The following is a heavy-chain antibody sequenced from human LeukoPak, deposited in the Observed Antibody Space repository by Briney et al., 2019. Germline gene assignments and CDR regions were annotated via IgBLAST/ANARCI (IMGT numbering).Heavy chain of an antibody. Sequence: GGSLRLSCAASGVTLSAYAMSWVRQAPGKGLEWVSSMSVSGGRTYYADSVKGRFTISRDTSKNTLHLQMNSLRAEDTAVYYCATWPGGWYGEDSWGQGTLVTVSS. CDR2: MSVSGGRT. D-gene: IGHD6-19*01. J-gene: IGHJ4*02. V-gene: IGHV3-23*01. CDR3: ATWPGGWYGEDS. CDR1: GVTLSAYA.